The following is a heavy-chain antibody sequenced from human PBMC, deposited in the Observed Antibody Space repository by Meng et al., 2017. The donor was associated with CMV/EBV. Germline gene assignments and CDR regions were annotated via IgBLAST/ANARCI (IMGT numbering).Heavy chain of an antibody. V-gene: IGHV4-61*01. D-gene: IGHD2-2*01. Sequence: SETLSLTCTVSGGSVSSGCYYWSWLRPPPGKGLEWIGYIYYSGSTNYNPSLKSRVTISVDTSKNQFSLKLSSVTAADTAVYYCARCVVVPAAHATPRIWFDPWGQGTLVTVSS. CDR1: GGSVSSGCYY. CDR2: IYYSGST. J-gene: IGHJ5*02. CDR3: ARCVVVPAAHATPRIWFDP.